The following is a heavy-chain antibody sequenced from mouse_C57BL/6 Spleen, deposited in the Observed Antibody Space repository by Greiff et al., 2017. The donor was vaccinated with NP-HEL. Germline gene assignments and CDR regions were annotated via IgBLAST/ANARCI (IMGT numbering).Heavy chain of an antibody. J-gene: IGHJ1*03. CDR2: IHPNSGST. CDR3: ARMTTVVAQYFDV. V-gene: IGHV1-64*01. Sequence: VQLQQPGAELVKPGASVKLSCKASGYTFTSYWMHWVKQRPGQGLEWIGMIHPNSGSTNYNEKFKSKATLTVDKSSSTAYMQLSSLTSEDSAVYYCARMTTVVAQYFDVWGTGTTVTVSS. D-gene: IGHD1-1*01. CDR1: GYTFTSYW.